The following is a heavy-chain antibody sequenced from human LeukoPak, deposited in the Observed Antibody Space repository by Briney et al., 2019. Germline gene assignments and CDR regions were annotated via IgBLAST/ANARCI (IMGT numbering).Heavy chain of an antibody. J-gene: IGHJ3*02. CDR2: ISAYNGNT. V-gene: IGHV1-18*01. CDR1: GYTFTSYG. D-gene: IGHD3-22*01. CDR3: AREVEYYDSSGYYSDAFDI. Sequence: ASVKVSCKASGYTFTSYGISWVRHAPGQGLEWMGCISAYNGNTNYAQKLQGRVTMTTDTSTSTAYMELRSLRSDDTAVYYCAREVEYYDSSGYYSDAFDIWGQGTMVTVSS.